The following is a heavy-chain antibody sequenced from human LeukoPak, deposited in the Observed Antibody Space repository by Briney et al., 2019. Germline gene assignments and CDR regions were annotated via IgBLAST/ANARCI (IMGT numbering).Heavy chain of an antibody. CDR2: ISGSGGST. Sequence: GGSLRLSCAASGFTFSSYAMSWVRQAPGKGLEWVSAISGSGGSTYYADSVKGRFTISRDNSKNTLYLQMNSLSAEDTAVYYCAKSTSSSSAAYYYYGMDVWGQGTTITVSS. CDR3: AKSTSSSSAAYYYYGMDV. CDR1: GFTFSSYA. J-gene: IGHJ6*02. V-gene: IGHV3-23*01. D-gene: IGHD6-6*01.